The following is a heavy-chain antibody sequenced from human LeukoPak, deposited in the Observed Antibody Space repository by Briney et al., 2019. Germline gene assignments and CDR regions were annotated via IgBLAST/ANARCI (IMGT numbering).Heavy chain of an antibody. D-gene: IGHD3-22*01. CDR1: GYTFTGYY. Sequence: GASVKVSCKASGYTFTGYYMHWVRQAPGQGLEWMGWINPNSGGTNYAQKFQGRVTMTRDTSISTAYMELSRLRSDGTAVYYCARSRYYDSSGYYSHYYYGMDVWGQGTTVTVSS. J-gene: IGHJ6*02. CDR2: INPNSGGT. V-gene: IGHV1-2*02. CDR3: ARSRYYDSSGYYSHYYYGMDV.